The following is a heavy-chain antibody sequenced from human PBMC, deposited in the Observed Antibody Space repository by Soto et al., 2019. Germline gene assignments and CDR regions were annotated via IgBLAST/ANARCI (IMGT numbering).Heavy chain of an antibody. V-gene: IGHV3-30*18. CDR2: ISYAGGNK. Sequence: GGSLRLSCAASGFTFSNFGMHWVRQAPGKGLEWVAFISYAGGNKYYADSVKGRFTISRDNCKTLYLQMNSLRREDTAVYYCAKDGGAGNFYYYGADVWGQGTLVTVSS. J-gene: IGHJ6*02. D-gene: IGHD3-16*01. CDR1: GFTFSNFG. CDR3: AKDGGAGNFYYYGADV.